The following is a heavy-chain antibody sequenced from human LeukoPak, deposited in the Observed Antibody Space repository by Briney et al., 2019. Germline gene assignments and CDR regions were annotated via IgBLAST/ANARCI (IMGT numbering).Heavy chain of an antibody. CDR3: ARGGPSLKEWELLGY. Sequence: ASVTVSCKASGYTFTSYGISWVRQAPGQGLEWMGWISAYNGNTNYAQKLQGRVTMATDTSTSTAYMELRSLRSDDTAVYYCARGGPSLKEWELLGYWGQGTLVTVSS. D-gene: IGHD1-26*01. V-gene: IGHV1-18*01. J-gene: IGHJ4*02. CDR2: ISAYNGNT. CDR1: GYTFTSYG.